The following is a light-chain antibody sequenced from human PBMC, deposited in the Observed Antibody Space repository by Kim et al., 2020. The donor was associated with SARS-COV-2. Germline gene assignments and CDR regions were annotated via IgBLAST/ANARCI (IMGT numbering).Light chain of an antibody. CDR1: TGAVTSVHF. J-gene: IGLJ3*02. Sequence: PGRTVTLPCDSRTGAVTSVHFPSWFQQKPGQAPRTLIYDTLNKLSWTPARFSGSLLGGKAALTLAGAQPEDEADYYCFLYFGGGWVFGGGTQLTVL. V-gene: IGLV7-46*01. CDR3: FLYFGGGWV. CDR2: DTL.